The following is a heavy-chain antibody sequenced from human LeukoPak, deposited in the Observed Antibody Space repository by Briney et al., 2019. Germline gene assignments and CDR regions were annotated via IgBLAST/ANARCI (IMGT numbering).Heavy chain of an antibody. J-gene: IGHJ5*02. CDR1: GGSISTYY. V-gene: IGHV4-59*01. Sequence: SETLSLTCTVSGGSISTYYWSWLRQPPGEGLEWLGYIHSSANTNYNPSLKSRVTISVDTSKNQFSLKLSSVTAADTAVYYCARVVGSYGSYNWFDPWGQGTLVTVSS. CDR3: ARVVGSYGSYNWFDP. D-gene: IGHD5-18*01. CDR2: IHSSANT.